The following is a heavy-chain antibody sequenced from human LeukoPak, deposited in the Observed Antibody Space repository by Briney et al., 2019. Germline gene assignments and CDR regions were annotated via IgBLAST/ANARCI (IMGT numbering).Heavy chain of an antibody. V-gene: IGHV3-7*01. Sequence: GGSLRLSCAASGFTFSSYWMSWVRQAPGKGLEWVANIKQDGSEKYYVDSVKGRFTISRDNAKNSLYLQMNSLRAEDTAVYYCARESRYCSSTSCYYYFDYWGQGTLVTVSS. CDR1: GFTFSSYW. D-gene: IGHD2-2*01. CDR2: IKQDGSEK. CDR3: ARESRYCSSTSCYYYFDY. J-gene: IGHJ4*02.